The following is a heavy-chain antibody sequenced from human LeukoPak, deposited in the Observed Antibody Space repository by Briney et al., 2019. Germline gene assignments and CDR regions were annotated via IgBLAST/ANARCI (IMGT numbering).Heavy chain of an antibody. CDR2: INSAGSST. J-gene: IGHJ4*02. CDR1: GFTFSNSW. V-gene: IGHV3-74*01. CDR3: AKGRGGFYFDL. D-gene: IGHD2-15*01. Sequence: SGGSLRLSCAASGFTFSNSWMHWVRQAPGKGLVWVSHINSAGSSTTYADSVKGRFTISRDDAKNTLYLQLNSLRAEDTAVYYCAKGRGGFYFDLWGQGTLVTVSS.